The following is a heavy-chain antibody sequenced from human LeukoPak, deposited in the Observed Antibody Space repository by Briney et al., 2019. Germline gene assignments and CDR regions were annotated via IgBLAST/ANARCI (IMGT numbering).Heavy chain of an antibody. Sequence: GGSLRLSCAASGFTFSSYGMHWVRQAPGKGLEWVAFIRSDGSVKYYADSVKGRFTISRDNSKNTLYLQMNSLRAEDTAVYYCARDFPYYYDSSSYLGVFDIWGQGTVVTVSS. V-gene: IGHV3-30*02. CDR2: IRSDGSVK. J-gene: IGHJ3*02. CDR3: ARDFPYYYDSSSYLGVFDI. D-gene: IGHD3-22*01. CDR1: GFTFSSYG.